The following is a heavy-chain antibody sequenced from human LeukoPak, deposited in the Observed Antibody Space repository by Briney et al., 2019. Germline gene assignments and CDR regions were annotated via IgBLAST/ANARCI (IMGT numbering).Heavy chain of an antibody. CDR3: ASLPAPFWSGYPYYYYYMDV. D-gene: IGHD3-3*01. Sequence: GASVKVSCKASGGTFSSYAISWVRQAPGQGLEWMGGIIPIFGTANYAQKSQGRVTITADESTSTAYMELSSLRSEDTAVYYCASLPAPFWSGYPYYYYYMDVWGKGTTVTVSS. CDR1: GGTFSSYA. V-gene: IGHV1-69*13. J-gene: IGHJ6*03. CDR2: IIPIFGTA.